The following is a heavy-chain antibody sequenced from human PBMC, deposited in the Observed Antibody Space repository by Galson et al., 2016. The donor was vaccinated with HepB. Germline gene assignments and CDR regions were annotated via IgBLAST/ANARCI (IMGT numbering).Heavy chain of an antibody. J-gene: IGHJ3*01. CDR2: ISPYSGNT. CDR1: GYSFSRNG. D-gene: IGHD3-10*01. CDR3: ARVRFGDFYDALDF. Sequence: SVKVSCKASGYSFSRNGIDWVRQAPGQGLEWMGWISPYSGNTKYVQKFQGRVTMTTDTSTNTVYLELRNLGSDDTAVYYCARVRFGDFYDALDFWGQGTMVTVSS. V-gene: IGHV1-18*04.